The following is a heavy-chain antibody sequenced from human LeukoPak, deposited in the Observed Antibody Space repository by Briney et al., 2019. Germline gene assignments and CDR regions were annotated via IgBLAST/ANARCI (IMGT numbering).Heavy chain of an antibody. J-gene: IGHJ4*02. CDR1: GYTFTSYA. V-gene: IGHV1-3*01. Sequence: ASVKVSCKASGYTFTSYAIHWVRQAPGQRLEWMGWINAGSGDTKYSQNFQGRVTTTTDTSATTAYMELSSLRSEDTADYYCARGSVSTWPFDYWGQGTLVTVSS. CDR2: INAGSGDT. CDR3: ARGSVSTWPFDY. D-gene: IGHD6-13*01.